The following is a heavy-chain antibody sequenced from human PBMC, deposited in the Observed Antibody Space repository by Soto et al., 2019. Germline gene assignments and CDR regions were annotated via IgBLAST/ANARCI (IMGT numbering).Heavy chain of an antibody. D-gene: IGHD2-2*01. CDR3: ALIKDCSRTDCYLASFDP. V-gene: IGHV2-26*01. CDR1: GLSLSSGRLG. CDR2: IFSNDDK. J-gene: IGHJ5*02. Sequence: QVTLKESGPVLVKPTETLTLTCTVSGLSLSSGRLGVSWIRQPPGKALEWLAHIFSNDDKSYSTSLRSRRTISKDTSRGQVVLTMTNMDPMDSATYYCALIKDCSRTDCYLASFDPWGQGTLVTVSS.